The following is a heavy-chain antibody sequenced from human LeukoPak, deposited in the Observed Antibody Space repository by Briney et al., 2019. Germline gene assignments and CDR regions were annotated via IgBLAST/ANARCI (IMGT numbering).Heavy chain of an antibody. D-gene: IGHD2-2*02. J-gene: IGHJ5*02. CDR2: IYHSGTT. CDR1: GGSISSGGYS. CDR3: ARDRGAEYCSSTSCYRDNCFDP. V-gene: IGHV4-30-2*01. Sequence: SETLSLTCAVSGGSISSGGYSWSWIRQPPGKGLESIVYIYHSGTTYYNPSLKSRATITVDRSNNQFSMKLSSVTAADTAVDYCARDRGAEYCSSTSCYRDNCFDPWGQGTLVTVSS.